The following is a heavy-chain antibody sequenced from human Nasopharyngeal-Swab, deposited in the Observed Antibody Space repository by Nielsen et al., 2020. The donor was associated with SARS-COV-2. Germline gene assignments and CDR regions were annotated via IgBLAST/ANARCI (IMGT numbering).Heavy chain of an antibody. V-gene: IGHV3-33*01. CDR1: GFTFSSYG. CDR2: IWYDGSNK. J-gene: IGHJ2*01. Sequence: GGSLRLSCAASGFTFSSYGMHWVRQAPGKGLEWVAVIWYDGSNKYYADSVKGRFTISRDNSKNTLYLQMNSLRAEDTAVYYCARGDSYGASWYFDLWGRGTLVTVSS. D-gene: IGHD5-18*01. CDR3: ARGDSYGASWYFDL.